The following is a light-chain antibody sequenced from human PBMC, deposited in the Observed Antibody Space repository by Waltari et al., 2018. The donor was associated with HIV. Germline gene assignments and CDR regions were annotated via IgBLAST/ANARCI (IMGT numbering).Light chain of an antibody. J-gene: IGLJ2*01. V-gene: IGLV2-14*03. CDR3: SSSTTASVLV. CDR1: SSAVGAYHP. Sequence: QSALTQPASVSGSPGQSITISCTGASSAVGAYHPVSLYRQPHGATPQLLLYDVNKRPTGSSSRCSGSKSGNTASLTISGLQAEDEADFYCSSSTTASVLVFGGGTKLTVL. CDR2: DVN.